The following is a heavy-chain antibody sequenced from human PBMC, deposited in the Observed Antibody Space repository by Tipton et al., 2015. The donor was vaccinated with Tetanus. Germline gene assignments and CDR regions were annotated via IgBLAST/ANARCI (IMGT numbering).Heavy chain of an antibody. V-gene: IGHV3-30*18. CDR2: ISYDGSNK. D-gene: IGHD6-6*01. Sequence: QLVQSGGGVVQPGTSLRLSCAASGFTFSGYGMHWVRQAPGKGLEWVAVISYDGSNKYYVDSVKGRFTISRDNFKNTLYLQMNSLRAEETAVYYCAKEGLAAFDYWGQGTLVTVSS. J-gene: IGHJ4*02. CDR3: AKEGLAAFDY. CDR1: GFTFSGYG.